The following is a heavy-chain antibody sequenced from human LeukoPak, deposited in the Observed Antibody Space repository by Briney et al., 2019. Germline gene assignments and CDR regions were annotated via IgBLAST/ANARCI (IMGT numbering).Heavy chain of an antibody. J-gene: IGHJ5*02. Sequence: GGSLRLSCAASGFTFSSYWMSWVRQPPGKGLEWLANIKQDGSEKYYVDSVKGRFTISRDNAKNSLYLQMNSLRAEDTAVYYCARDVPSGDIVVVPAAKAFDPWGQGTLVTVSS. CDR1: GFTFSSYW. CDR2: IKQDGSEK. D-gene: IGHD2-2*01. CDR3: ARDVPSGDIVVVPAAKAFDP. V-gene: IGHV3-7*01.